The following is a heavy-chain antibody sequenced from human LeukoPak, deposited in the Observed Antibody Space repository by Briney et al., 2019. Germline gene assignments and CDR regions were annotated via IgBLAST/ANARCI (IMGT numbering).Heavy chain of an antibody. V-gene: IGHV3-9*01. CDR2: ISWNSGSI. CDR1: GFTFDDYA. D-gene: IGHD3-10*01. Sequence: GGSLRLSCAASGFTFDDYAMHWVRQAPGKGLEWVSGISWNSGSIGYADSVKGRFTISRDNAKNSLYLQMNSLRAEDTAVYYCARGPQKFGGYYYYYMDVWGKGTTVTISS. CDR3: ARGPQKFGGYYYYYMDV. J-gene: IGHJ6*03.